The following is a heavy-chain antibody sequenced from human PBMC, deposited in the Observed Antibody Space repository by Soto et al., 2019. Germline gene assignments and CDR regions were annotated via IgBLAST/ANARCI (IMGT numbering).Heavy chain of an antibody. CDR3: AMRVRSLHFDY. D-gene: IGHD6-19*01. V-gene: IGHV4-61*01. CDR1: GGSVNSDSHY. J-gene: IGHJ4*02. CDR2: MFYSGST. Sequence: PSEALSLTCTVSGGSVNSDSHYWSWIRQPPGKGLEWIGHMFYSGSTNYNPSLKSRVTISGDTSKNRFSLKLSSVTAADTAVYYCAMRVRSLHFDYWVQGTLVTLSA.